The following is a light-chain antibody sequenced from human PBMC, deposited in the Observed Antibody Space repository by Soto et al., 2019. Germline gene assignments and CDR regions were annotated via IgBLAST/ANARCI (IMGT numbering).Light chain of an antibody. Sequence: QAVVTQEPSLTVSPGGTVTLTCGSSTGAVTSGHYPYWFQQKPGQAPRTLISDINNKLSWTPARFSGSLLGGKVALTLSGAQPEDEAEYYCLLAYSGARGVFGGGTKLTVL. J-gene: IGLJ3*02. CDR2: DIN. V-gene: IGLV7-46*01. CDR1: TGAVTSGHY. CDR3: LLAYSGARGV.